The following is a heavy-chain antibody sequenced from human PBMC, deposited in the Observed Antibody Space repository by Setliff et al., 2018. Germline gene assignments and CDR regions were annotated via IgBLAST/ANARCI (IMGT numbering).Heavy chain of an antibody. V-gene: IGHV1-2*02. Sequence: ASVKVSCKASGYAFTGHYIHWVRQAPGQGLEWMGWINPRTGVTNYARKFQGRVTMTRDTSITTVYMDLSRLKSDDAAVYYCARGTDYHGSGSYWAKDVWGKGTTVTVSS. CDR1: GYAFTGHY. CDR3: ARGTDYHGSGSYWAKDV. J-gene: IGHJ6*04. CDR2: INPRTGVT. D-gene: IGHD3-10*01.